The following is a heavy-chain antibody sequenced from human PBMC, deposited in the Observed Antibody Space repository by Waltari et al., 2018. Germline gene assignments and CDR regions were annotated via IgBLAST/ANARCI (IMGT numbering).Heavy chain of an antibody. J-gene: IGHJ4*02. CDR1: SGAISSRGYY. V-gene: IGHV4-39*07. CDR2: IYYSGNT. Sequence: QLQLQESGPGLVKPSETLSLTCTVSSGAISSRGYYWGWIRQPPGQGLEWMGSIYYSGNTYYNPSLKNRVTISVDTSKNQFSLKVTSVTAADTAVYYCAKVWKNYRTDYWGQGTLVTVSS. CDR3: AKVWKNYRTDY. D-gene: IGHD3-16*02.